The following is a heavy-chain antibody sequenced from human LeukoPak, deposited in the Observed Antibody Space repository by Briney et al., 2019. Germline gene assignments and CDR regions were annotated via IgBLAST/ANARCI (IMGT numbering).Heavy chain of an antibody. CDR2: IYSGGST. CDR1: GFTVSSNY. CDR3: ARGGYCSGGRCYGGDY. D-gene: IGHD2-15*01. J-gene: IGHJ4*02. V-gene: IGHV3-53*01. Sequence: GGSLRLSYAASGFTVSSNYMSWVRQAPGKGLEWVSVIYSGGSTYYADSVKGRFTISRDNAKNSLYLQMNSLRAEDTAVYYCARGGYCSGGRCYGGDYWGQGTLVTVSS.